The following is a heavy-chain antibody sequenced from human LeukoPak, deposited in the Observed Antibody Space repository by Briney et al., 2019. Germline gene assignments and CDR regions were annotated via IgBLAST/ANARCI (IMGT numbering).Heavy chain of an antibody. CDR1: GYTFTSYG. D-gene: IGHD3-22*01. Sequence: ASVKVSCKASGYTFTSYGISWVRQAPGQGLEWMGWISAYNGNTNYAQKLQGRVTMTTDTSTSTAYMELRSLRSDDTAVYYCARDDYDSSGYYYGIFDYWGQGTLVTVSS. V-gene: IGHV1-18*01. CDR3: ARDDYDSSGYYYGIFDY. J-gene: IGHJ4*02. CDR2: ISAYNGNT.